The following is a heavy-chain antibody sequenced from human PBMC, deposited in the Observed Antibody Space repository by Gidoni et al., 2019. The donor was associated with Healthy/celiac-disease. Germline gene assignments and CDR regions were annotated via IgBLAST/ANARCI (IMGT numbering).Heavy chain of an antibody. CDR1: GVTFSSYA. Sequence: QVQLVESGGGVVQPGRSLRLSCAASGVTFSSYAMHWVRQAPGKGLEWVAVISYDGSNKYYADSVKGRFTISRDNSKNTLYLQMNSLRAEDTAVYYCAKDYPPYYYYYAMDVWGQGTTVTVSS. CDR2: ISYDGSNK. J-gene: IGHJ6*02. V-gene: IGHV3-30*18. CDR3: AKDYPPYYYYYAMDV.